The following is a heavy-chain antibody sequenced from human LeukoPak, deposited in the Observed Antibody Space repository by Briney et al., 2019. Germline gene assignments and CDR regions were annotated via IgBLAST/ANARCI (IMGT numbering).Heavy chain of an antibody. CDR3: ARERDGVYDY. CDR1: GITVSSSS. CDR2: FYSVGTT. D-gene: IGHD3-16*01. Sequence: GGSLRLSCVPSGITVSSSSMSWVRQAPGKGLDCVSVFYSVGTTYNADSVKGRFTISRDNSKNTLYLQMNSVRAEDTAMYYCARERDGVYDYWGQGTLVTVSS. J-gene: IGHJ4*02. V-gene: IGHV3-66*01.